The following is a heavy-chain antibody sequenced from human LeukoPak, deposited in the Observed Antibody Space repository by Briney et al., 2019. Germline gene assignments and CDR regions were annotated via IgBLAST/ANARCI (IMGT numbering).Heavy chain of an antibody. CDR1: GFTFSSYS. CDR2: ISGSGGST. D-gene: IGHD2-15*01. Sequence: GGSLRLSCAASGFTFSSYSMNWVRQAPGKGLEWVSAISGSGGSTYYADSVKGRFTISRDNSKNTLYLQMNSLRAEDTAVYYCANGHCSGGSCYSFYYYGMDVWGQGTTVTVSS. CDR3: ANGHCSGGSCYSFYYYGMDV. J-gene: IGHJ6*02. V-gene: IGHV3-23*01.